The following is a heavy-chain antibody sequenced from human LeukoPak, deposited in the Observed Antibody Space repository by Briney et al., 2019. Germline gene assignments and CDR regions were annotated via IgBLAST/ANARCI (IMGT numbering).Heavy chain of an antibody. V-gene: IGHV3-21*01. Sequence: GGSLRLSCAASGFTFGSYSMTWVRQAPGKGLEWVSLIDSSSNFMNYADSVKGRFTISGDNAKKSLYLEMNSLRAEDTAVYYCAKDSHSWSRDYWGQGTLVTVSS. CDR3: AKDSHSWSRDY. CDR1: GFTFGSYS. D-gene: IGHD6-13*01. CDR2: IDSSSNFM. J-gene: IGHJ4*02.